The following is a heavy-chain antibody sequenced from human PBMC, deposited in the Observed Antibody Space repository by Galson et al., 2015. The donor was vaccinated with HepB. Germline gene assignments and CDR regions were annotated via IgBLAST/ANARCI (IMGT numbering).Heavy chain of an antibody. Sequence: LRLSCAASGFTFTSHWMYWVRQAPGKGLEWISRINNEGTGTMYADSVKGRFSISRDNSKNTVYLQMSNLRAEDTAVYYCARGDYLVPRGVEVDYYYHGLDVWGQGTTVTVSS. CDR3: ARGDYLVPRGVEVDYYYHGLDV. CDR1: GFTFTSHW. CDR2: INNEGTGT. J-gene: IGHJ6*02. D-gene: IGHD2-21*01. V-gene: IGHV3-74*03.